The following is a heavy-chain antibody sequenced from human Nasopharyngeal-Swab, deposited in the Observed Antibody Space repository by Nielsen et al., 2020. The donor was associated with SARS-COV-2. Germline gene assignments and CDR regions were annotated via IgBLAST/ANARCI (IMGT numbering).Heavy chain of an antibody. CDR1: GFTFSSYA. D-gene: IGHD2-15*01. V-gene: IGHV3-64*01. CDR3: ARDLGTSDIVVVGRREYYYYYYGMDV. CDR2: ISSNGGST. Sequence: GSLRLSCAASGFTFSSYAMHWVRQAPGKGLEYVSAISSNGGSTYYANSVKGRFTISRDNSKNTLYLQMGSLRAEDMAVYYCARDLGTSDIVVVGRREYYYYYYGMDVWGQGTTVTVSS. J-gene: IGHJ6*02.